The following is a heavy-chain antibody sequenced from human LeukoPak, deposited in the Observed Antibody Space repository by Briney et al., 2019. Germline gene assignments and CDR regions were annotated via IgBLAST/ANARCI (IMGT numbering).Heavy chain of an antibody. CDR1: GFTFSSYW. J-gene: IGHJ4*02. Sequence: TGGSLRLSCAASGFTFSSYWMSWVRQAPGKGLEWVANIKQDGSEKYYVDSVKGRFTISRDNAKDSLYLQMNSLRAEDTAVYYCAKDLSGSWPHRPYDYWGQGTLVTVSS. D-gene: IGHD6-13*01. CDR2: IKQDGSEK. V-gene: IGHV3-7*03. CDR3: AKDLSGSWPHRPYDY.